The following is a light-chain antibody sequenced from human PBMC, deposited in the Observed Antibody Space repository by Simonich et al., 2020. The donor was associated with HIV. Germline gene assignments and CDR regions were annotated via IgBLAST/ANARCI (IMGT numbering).Light chain of an antibody. CDR2: WAS. CDR3: QQYYSTPPT. V-gene: IGKV4-1*01. CDR1: QSVLYNSNNKNY. J-gene: IGKJ4*01. Sequence: DIVMTQSPDSLAVSLGERATINCKSSQSVLYNSNNKNYLAWYQQKPGQPPKLLIYWASTRESGVPDRVSGSGSGTDFTLTISSLQAEDVAVYYCQQYYSTPPTFGGGTKVEIK.